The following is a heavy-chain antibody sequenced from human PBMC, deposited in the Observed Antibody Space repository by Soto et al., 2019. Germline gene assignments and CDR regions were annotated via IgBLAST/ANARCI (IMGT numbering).Heavy chain of an antibody. CDR2: IIPILGTA. CDR3: ARGRAAAGTGWFDP. D-gene: IGHD6-13*01. Sequence: QVQLVQSGAEVKKPGSSVKVACKASGGTFSSYAISWVRQAPGQGLEWIGGIIPILGTANYAQKFQGRVTITADESTSTAYMGLSSLGSEDTAVYYCARGRAAAGTGWFDPWGQGTLVTVSS. V-gene: IGHV1-69*12. J-gene: IGHJ5*02. CDR1: GGTFSSYA.